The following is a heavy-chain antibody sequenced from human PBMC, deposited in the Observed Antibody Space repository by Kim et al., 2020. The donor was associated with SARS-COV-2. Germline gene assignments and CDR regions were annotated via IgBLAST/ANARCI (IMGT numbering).Heavy chain of an antibody. D-gene: IGHD5-12*01. V-gene: IGHV6-1*01. CDR3: ARDHQYSIDY. J-gene: IGHJ4*02. Sequence: SQTLSLTCVISGDSVSSDSAAWNWIRPSPSRGLEWLGRTYYRSKWYYDYADSVKSRITINPDTSKNQFSLQLNSVTPEDTAMYYCARDHQYSIDYWGQGTLVTVSS. CDR2: TYYRSKWYY. CDR1: GDSVSSDSAA.